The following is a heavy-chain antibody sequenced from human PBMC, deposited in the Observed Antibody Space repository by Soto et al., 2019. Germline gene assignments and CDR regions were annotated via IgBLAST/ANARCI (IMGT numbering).Heavy chain of an antibody. CDR1: GFTFSSYA. CDR3: AKDPSGGYSKPQGWFDP. V-gene: IGHV3-23*01. CDR2: ISGSGGST. Sequence: EVQLLESGGGLVQPGGSLRLSCAASGFTFSSYAMSWVRQAPGKGLEWVSAISGSGGSTYYADSVKGRFTISRDNSKNTLYLQMNSLRAEDTAVYYCAKDPSGGYSKPQGWFDPWGQGTLVTVSS. J-gene: IGHJ5*02. D-gene: IGHD4-4*01.